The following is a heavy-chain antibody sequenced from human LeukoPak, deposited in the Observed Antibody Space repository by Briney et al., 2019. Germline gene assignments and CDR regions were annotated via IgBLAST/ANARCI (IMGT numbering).Heavy chain of an antibody. Sequence: SETLSLTCTVSGGSISSSSYYWGWIRQPPGKGLEWIGSIYYSGSTYYNPSLKSRVTISVDTSKNQFSLKLSSVTAADTAVYYCARGYSSSWYPEIDYWGQGTLATVS. D-gene: IGHD6-13*01. CDR2: IYYSGST. CDR3: ARGYSSSWYPEIDY. J-gene: IGHJ4*02. V-gene: IGHV4-39*01. CDR1: GGSISSSSYY.